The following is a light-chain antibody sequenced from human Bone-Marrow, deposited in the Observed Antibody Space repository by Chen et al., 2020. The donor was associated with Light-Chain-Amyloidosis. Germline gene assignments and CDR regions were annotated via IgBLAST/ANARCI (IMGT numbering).Light chain of an antibody. CDR3: QQSYSMPRT. Sequence: DIQMTQSPSSLSASVGDRVTIPCRASQSISSYLNWYQQKPGKAPKLLIYAASSLQSGVPSRFSGSRSGPDFTLTINTLLPEDFATYYCQQSYSMPRTFGQGTKVEIK. CDR1: QSISSY. V-gene: IGKV1-39*01. J-gene: IGKJ1*01. CDR2: AAS.